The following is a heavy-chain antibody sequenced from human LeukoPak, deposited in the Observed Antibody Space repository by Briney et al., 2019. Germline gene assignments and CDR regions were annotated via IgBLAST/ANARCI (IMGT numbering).Heavy chain of an antibody. J-gene: IGHJ4*02. CDR3: ARGPSGRLQTSTYYFDY. D-gene: IGHD6-19*01. CDR1: GYIFTSYA. CDR2: INGGNGNT. Sequence: GASVKVSCKASGYIFTSYAMHWVRQAPGQRLEWMGWINGGNGNTKYSQKFQGRVTITRDTSASTAYMELSSLRSEDTAVYYCARGPSGRLQTSTYYFDYWGQGTLVTVSS. V-gene: IGHV1-3*01.